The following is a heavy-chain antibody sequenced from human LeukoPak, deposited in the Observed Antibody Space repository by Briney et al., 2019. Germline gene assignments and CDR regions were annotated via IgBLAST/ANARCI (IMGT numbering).Heavy chain of an antibody. J-gene: IGHJ4*02. V-gene: IGHV3-48*03. CDR2: ISSSGSTI. CDR3: AREINSYYYGSGSYNGDPFDY. CDR1: GFTFSNYW. D-gene: IGHD3-10*01. Sequence: PGGSLRISCAASGFTFSNYWMNWVRQAPGKGLEWVSYISSSGSTIYYADSVKGRFTISRDNAKNSLYLQMNSLRAEDTAVYYCAREINSYYYGSGSYNGDPFDYWGQGTLVTVSS.